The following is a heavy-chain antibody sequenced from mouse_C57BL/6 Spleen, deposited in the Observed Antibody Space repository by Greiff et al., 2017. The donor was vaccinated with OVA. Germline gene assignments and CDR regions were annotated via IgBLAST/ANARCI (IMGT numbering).Heavy chain of an antibody. CDR1: GYTFTDYY. J-gene: IGHJ2*01. CDR3: ARGIGITTVVANYFDY. CDR2: INPNNGGT. Sequence: VQLQQSGPELVKPGASVKISCKASGYTFTDYYMNWVKQSHGKSLEWIGDINPNNGGTSYNQKFKGKATLTVDKSSSTAYMELRSLTSEDSAVYYCARGIGITTVVANYFDYWGQGTTLTVSS. D-gene: IGHD1-1*01. V-gene: IGHV1-26*01.